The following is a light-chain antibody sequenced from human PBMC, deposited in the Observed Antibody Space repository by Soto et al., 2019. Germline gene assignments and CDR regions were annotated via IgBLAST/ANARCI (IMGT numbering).Light chain of an antibody. J-gene: IGLJ2*01. CDR3: CSYTGGTTLV. CDR1: SSDVGGYKY. V-gene: IGLV2-14*01. Sequence: QSALTQPASVSGSPGQSSTISCTGSSSDVGGYKYVSWYQQHPGKAPKLMIFEVSNRPSGVSNRFSGSKSGNTASLTISGLQAEDEGDYYCCSYTGGTTLVCGGGTKVTVL. CDR2: EVS.